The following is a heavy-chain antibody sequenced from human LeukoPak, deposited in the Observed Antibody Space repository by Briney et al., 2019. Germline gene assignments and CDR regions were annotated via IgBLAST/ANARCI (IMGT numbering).Heavy chain of an antibody. J-gene: IGHJ4*02. Sequence: ASVKVSCKASGYTFTGYYMHWVRQAPGQGLEWMGWINPNSGGTNYAQKFQGRVTMTRDTSISTAYMELSSLRSEDTAVYYCARVGVGYYDSSPAYYFDYWGQGTLVTVSS. V-gene: IGHV1-2*02. CDR2: INPNSGGT. D-gene: IGHD3-22*01. CDR1: GYTFTGYY. CDR3: ARVGVGYYDSSPAYYFDY.